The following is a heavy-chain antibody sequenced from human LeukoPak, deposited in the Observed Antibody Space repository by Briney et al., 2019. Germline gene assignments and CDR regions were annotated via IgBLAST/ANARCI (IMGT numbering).Heavy chain of an antibody. CDR2: LYCSGST. Sequence: SETLSLTCTVSGGSISSYYWNWIRQPPGKGLEWIGYLYCSGSTNYNPSLKSRVTISVDTSKNQFSLKLSSVTAADTAVYYCARAEMLDILTGYLDYWGQGTLVTVSS. CDR1: GGSISSYY. V-gene: IGHV4-59*01. D-gene: IGHD3-9*01. CDR3: ARAEMLDILTGYLDY. J-gene: IGHJ4*02.